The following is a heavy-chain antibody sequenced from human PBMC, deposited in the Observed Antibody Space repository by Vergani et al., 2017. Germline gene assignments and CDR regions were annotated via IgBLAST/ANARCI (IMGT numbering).Heavy chain of an antibody. V-gene: IGHV4-59*01. CDR1: GGSISSYY. CDR3: ARGRIGCSSTSCYTPWFDP. Sequence: QVQLQESGPGLVKPSETLSLTCTVSGGSISSYYWSWIRQPPGKGLEWIGYIYYSGSTNYNPSLKSRVTISVDTSKNQFSLKLSSVTAADTAVYYCARGRIGCSSTSCYTPWFDPWGQGTLVTVSS. J-gene: IGHJ5*02. CDR2: IYYSGST. D-gene: IGHD2-2*02.